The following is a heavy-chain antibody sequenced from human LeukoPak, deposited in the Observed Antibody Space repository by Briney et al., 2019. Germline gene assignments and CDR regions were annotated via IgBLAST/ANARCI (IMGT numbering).Heavy chain of an antibody. Sequence: GSLRLSCAASGFTFSSYEMNWVRQPPGKGLEWIGSIYYSGSTYYNPSLKSRVTISVDKSKNQFSLKLSSVTAADTAVYYCAREDYDDSGAWYFDLWGRGTLVTVSS. CDR3: AREDYDDSGAWYFDL. CDR1: GFTFSSYE. J-gene: IGHJ2*01. V-gene: IGHV4-39*07. CDR2: IYYSGST. D-gene: IGHD3-3*01.